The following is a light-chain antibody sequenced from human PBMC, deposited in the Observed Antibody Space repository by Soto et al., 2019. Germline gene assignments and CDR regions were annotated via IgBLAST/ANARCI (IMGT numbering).Light chain of an antibody. V-gene: IGKV4-1*01. CDR3: HQYYTTPYT. CDR1: QSVSYSSNNQNY. CDR2: WAS. Sequence: DIVMTQSPDSPAVSLGERATINCKSSQSVSYSSNNQNYLAWYQQKPGQPPKLLISWASTRESVVPDRFRGSGSGTDFTLTISSLQAEDVAVYYCHQYYTTPYTFGQGTKLEI. J-gene: IGKJ2*01.